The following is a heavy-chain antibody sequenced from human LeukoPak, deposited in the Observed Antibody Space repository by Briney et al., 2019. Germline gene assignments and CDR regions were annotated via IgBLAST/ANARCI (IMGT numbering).Heavy chain of an antibody. D-gene: IGHD6-13*01. CDR1: VGTFSSYA. CDR2: IIPIFGTA. Sequence: SVKVSCKASVGTFSSYAISWVRQAPGQGLEWMGGIIPIFGTANYAQKFQGRVTITADESTSTAYMELSSLRSEDTAVYYCAGRVGYSSSWYGIDYWGQGTLVTVSS. CDR3: AGRVGYSSSWYGIDY. J-gene: IGHJ4*02. V-gene: IGHV1-69*01.